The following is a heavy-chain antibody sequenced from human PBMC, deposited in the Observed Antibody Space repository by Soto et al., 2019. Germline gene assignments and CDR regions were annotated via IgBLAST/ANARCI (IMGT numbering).Heavy chain of an antibody. CDR3: ARAPDR. CDR2: IYHSGST. Sequence: PSETLSLTCAVSGGSISSGGYSWSWTRQPPGKGLEWIGYIYHSGSTYYNPSLKSRVTISVDRSKNQFSLKLSSVTAADTAVYYSARAPDRWGQGTLVTVSS. CDR1: GGSISSGGYS. V-gene: IGHV4-30-2*01. J-gene: IGHJ5*02.